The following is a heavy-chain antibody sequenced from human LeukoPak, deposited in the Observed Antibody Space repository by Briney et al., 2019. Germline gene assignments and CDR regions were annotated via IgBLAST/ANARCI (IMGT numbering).Heavy chain of an antibody. J-gene: IGHJ4*02. D-gene: IGHD3-22*01. Sequence: GGSLRLSCAASGFSFSRSAMTWVRQGPGTGLEFVASSIYSGGATYYADSVKGWFTISRDNSKNTLYLQMNCLRAEDPRLEYCAKDGLYNDGSEHVYYFDSWGQGTLVTVSS. CDR3: AKDGLYNDGSEHVYYFDS. V-gene: IGHV3-23*01. CDR1: GFSFSRSA. CDR2: SIYSGGAT.